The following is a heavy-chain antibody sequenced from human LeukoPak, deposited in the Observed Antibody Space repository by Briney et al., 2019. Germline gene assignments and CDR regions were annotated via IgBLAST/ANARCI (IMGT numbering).Heavy chain of an antibody. CDR1: GYTFTGYY. CDR2: IDPNSGGT. D-gene: IGHD2-2*01. Sequence: GASVKVSRKAFGYTFTGYYLHWVRQAPGQGLEWMGWIDPNSGGTNNAQTFQGRVTITSDRSISKHSMALSRLRPDDTAVYYCARDPSTRYSTDYWGQGTLVTVSS. V-gene: IGHV1-2*02. J-gene: IGHJ4*02. CDR3: ARDPSTRYSTDY.